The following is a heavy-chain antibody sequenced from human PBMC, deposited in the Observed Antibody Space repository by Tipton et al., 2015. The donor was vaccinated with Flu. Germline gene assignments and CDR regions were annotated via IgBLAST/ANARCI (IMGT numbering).Heavy chain of an antibody. V-gene: IGHV1-18*04. CDR1: GFAFASYG. CDR3: ARPGGPAAINPFSYFDF. J-gene: IGHJ4*02. D-gene: IGHD2-2*01. CDR2: ISVYHGHT. Sequence: QVQLVQSGAEVKKPGASVRVSCKTSGFAFASYGITWVRQAPGQGLEWIGWISVYHGHTNYAQNLQGRVTMTTDTSTNTAYMDLRSLRSDDTAVYYCARPGGPAAINPFSYFDFWGQGTLVTVSS.